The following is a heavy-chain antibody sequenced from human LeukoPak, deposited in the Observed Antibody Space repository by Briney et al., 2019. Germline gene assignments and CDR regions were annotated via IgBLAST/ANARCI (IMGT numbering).Heavy chain of an antibody. Sequence: ASVKDSCKASGYTFTSYYMHWVRQAPGQGLEWMGVINPSGGGTNYAQKFQGRVTMTRDTSTSTVYMELCSLRSEVTALYRCVCDLRRVKYFDIFTGFDYWGQGTLVTVSS. D-gene: IGHD3-9*01. CDR2: INPSGGGT. V-gene: IGHV1-46*01. J-gene: IGHJ4*02. CDR3: VCDLRRVKYFDIFTGFDY. CDR1: GYTFTSYY.